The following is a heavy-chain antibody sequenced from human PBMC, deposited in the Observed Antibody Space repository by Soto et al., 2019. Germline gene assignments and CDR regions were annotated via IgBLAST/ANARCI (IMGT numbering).Heavy chain of an antibody. J-gene: IGHJ6*02. D-gene: IGHD4-17*01. CDR1: GYSFTSYW. CDR3: ARVADYGDYTANYYGMDV. CDR2: IYPGDSDT. Sequence: HGESLKISCKGSGYSFTSYWIGWVRQMPGKGLEWMGIIYPGDSDTRYSPSFQGQVTISADKSISTAYLQWSSLKASDTAMYYCARVADYGDYTANYYGMDVWGQGTTVTVSS. V-gene: IGHV5-51*01.